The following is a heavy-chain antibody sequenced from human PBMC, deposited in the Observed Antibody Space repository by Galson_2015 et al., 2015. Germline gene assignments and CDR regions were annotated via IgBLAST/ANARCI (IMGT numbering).Heavy chain of an antibody. D-gene: IGHD6-13*01. CDR2: IYPGDSDT. J-gene: IGHJ4*02. Sequence: SGAEVKKPGESLKISCKGSGYSFTNYWIGWVRQMPGKGLEWMGIIYPGDSDTRYSPSFQGQVTISADKSISTAYLQWSSVKASGTAIYYCARDRAEAGTGYYFAYWGQGTLVTVSS. CDR3: ARDRAEAGTGYYFAY. CDR1: GYSFTNYW. V-gene: IGHV5-51*01.